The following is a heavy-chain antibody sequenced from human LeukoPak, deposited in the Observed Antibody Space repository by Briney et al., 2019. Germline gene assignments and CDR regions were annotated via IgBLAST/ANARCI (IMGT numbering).Heavy chain of an antibody. J-gene: IGHJ4*02. CDR3: ARAPSGYDSFDY. D-gene: IGHD5-12*01. CDR1: GYTFTVYY. Sequence: ASVKVSCKASGYTFTVYYLHWVRQAPGQGLEWMGWINPNSGGTHFAQRFQGRVTMTRDTSISTAYMELSRLRPDDTAVYYCARAPSGYDSFDYWGQGTLVTVSS. V-gene: IGHV1-2*02. CDR2: INPNSGGT.